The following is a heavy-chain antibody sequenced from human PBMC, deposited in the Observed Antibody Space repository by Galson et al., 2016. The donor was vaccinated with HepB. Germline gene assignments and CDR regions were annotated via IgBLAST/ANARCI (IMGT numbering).Heavy chain of an antibody. CDR1: GFSVTTHY. CDR3: ARDYTFGHRGFDF. Sequence: SLRLSCAASGFSVTTHYMGWIRQAPGKGLEWVSVISVGDNTNYADSVKGRFTVSRDTSKNTVFLQMNNLRVEDTAVYYCARDYTFGHRGFDFWGQGVLVTVSS. J-gene: IGHJ4*02. D-gene: IGHD3-10*01. CDR2: ISVGDNT. V-gene: IGHV3-53*01.